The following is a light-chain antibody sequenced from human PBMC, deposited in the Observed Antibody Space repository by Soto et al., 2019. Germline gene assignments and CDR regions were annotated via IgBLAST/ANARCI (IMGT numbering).Light chain of an antibody. V-gene: IGKV3-20*01. CDR3: QQYGSSPRT. J-gene: IGKJ1*01. CDR2: GTS. Sequence: EIVLTQSPGTLSLSPGERGTLSCRASQSVSSSYLAWYQQKPGQAPRLLMYGTSSRATGTPDRFSGSGSGTDFTLTISSLEPEDFAVYYCQQYGSSPRTFGQGTKVDI. CDR1: QSVSSSY.